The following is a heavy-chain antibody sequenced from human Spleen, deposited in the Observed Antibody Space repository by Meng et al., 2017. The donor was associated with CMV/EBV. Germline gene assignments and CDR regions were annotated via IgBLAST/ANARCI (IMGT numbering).Heavy chain of an antibody. CDR2: INHSGGST. CDR3: ARAGGYSIFGVIIPLFDY. J-gene: IGHJ4*02. D-gene: IGHD3-3*01. Sequence: YTYTSYCIHWVRPAPGRGPEGMGIINHSGGSTNYAQKFQGRLTVTRDTSTRSVYMELSSLRSEDTAVYYCARAGGYSIFGVIIPLFDYWGQGALVTVSS. V-gene: IGHV1-46*01. CDR1: YTYTSYC.